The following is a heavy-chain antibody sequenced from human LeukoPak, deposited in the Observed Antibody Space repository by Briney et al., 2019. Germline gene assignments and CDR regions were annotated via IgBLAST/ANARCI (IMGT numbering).Heavy chain of an antibody. CDR2: ISGSGGST. D-gene: IGHD3-3*01. V-gene: IGHV3-23*01. CDR1: GFTFSSYA. Sequence: GGSLRLSCAGSGFTFSSYAMSWVRQAPGKGLESVSAISGSGGSTYYADSVKGRFTISRDNSKNTLYLQMNSLRAEDTAVYYCANSPSIFGVVIIDYWGQGTLVTVSS. J-gene: IGHJ4*02. CDR3: ANSPSIFGVVIIDY.